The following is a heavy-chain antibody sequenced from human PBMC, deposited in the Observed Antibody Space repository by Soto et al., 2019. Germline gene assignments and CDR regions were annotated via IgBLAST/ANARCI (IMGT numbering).Heavy chain of an antibody. CDR1: GYTFTAYH. CDR3: ARNMDYYYGRGSGNGHGV. CDR2: INPKFGDT. V-gene: IGHV1-2*02. J-gene: IGHJ6*02. Sequence: QVQLVQSGAEVKEPGDSVRVSCEASGYTFTAYHIHWVRQAPGQGLEWMGWINPKFGDTTYAQDFQGRVSMTRDMSISTVYMELSRLTPDDTAIYYCARNMDYYYGRGSGNGHGVWGQGTTVTVFS. D-gene: IGHD3-10*02.